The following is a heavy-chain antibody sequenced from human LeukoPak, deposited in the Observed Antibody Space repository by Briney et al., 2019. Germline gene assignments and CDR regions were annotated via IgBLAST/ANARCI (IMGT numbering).Heavy chain of an antibody. CDR1: GFTFSSYW. J-gene: IGHJ4*02. D-gene: IGHD3-10*01. V-gene: IGHV3-7*01. Sequence: GSLRLSCAASGFTFSSYWLSWVRQAPGPGLEWVANIKQDGSEKYYVDSAKGRFTISRDNAKHSLYLQMNSLRAEDTAVYYCARYGGSVHTFDCWGQGVLATVSS. CDR2: IKQDGSEK. CDR3: ARYGGSVHTFDC.